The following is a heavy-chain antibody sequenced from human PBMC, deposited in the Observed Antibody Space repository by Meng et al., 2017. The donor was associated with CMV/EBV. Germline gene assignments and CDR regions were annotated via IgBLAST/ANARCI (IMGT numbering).Heavy chain of an antibody. CDR1: GFTFSSYS. CDR2: ISSSSSYI. CDR3: ALQGGDY. J-gene: IGHJ4*02. D-gene: IGHD3-16*01. V-gene: IGHV3-21*01. Sequence: GESLKISCAASGFTFSSYSMNWVRQAPGKGLEWVSSISSSSSYIYYADSVKGRFNISRDNAKNSLYLQMNSLRAEDTAVYYCALQGGDYWGQGTLVTVSS.